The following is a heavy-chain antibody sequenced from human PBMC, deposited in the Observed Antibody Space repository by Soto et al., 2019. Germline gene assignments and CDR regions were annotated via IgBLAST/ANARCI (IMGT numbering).Heavy chain of an antibody. CDR1: GFTFSNTW. V-gene: IGHV3-74*01. J-gene: IGHJ6*02. CDR3: ATDGSYAQHV. D-gene: IGHD2-2*01. Sequence: EVQLVVSGGGLVQPGGSLRLSCAASGFTFSNTWMHWVRQAPGKGLVWVSHINSDGTTTTYADSVKGRFTISRDNAKNTVHLQMNSLRAADTAVYYCATDGSYAQHVWGQGTTVTVSS. CDR2: INSDGTTT.